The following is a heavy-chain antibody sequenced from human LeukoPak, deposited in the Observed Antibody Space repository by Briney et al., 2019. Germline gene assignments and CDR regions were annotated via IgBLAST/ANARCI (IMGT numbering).Heavy chain of an antibody. J-gene: IGHJ5*02. Sequence: PSETLSLTCTVSGGXITSYCWHWIRQPPGKGLEWIGYIYYSGSTNYNPSLKSRVTISVDTSRNQFSLKLHSVTAADTAVYYCARDRGRATWFDPWGQGTAVTVSS. CDR3: ARDRGRATWFDP. D-gene: IGHD3-10*01. CDR1: GGXITSYC. CDR2: IYYSGST. V-gene: IGHV4-59*01.